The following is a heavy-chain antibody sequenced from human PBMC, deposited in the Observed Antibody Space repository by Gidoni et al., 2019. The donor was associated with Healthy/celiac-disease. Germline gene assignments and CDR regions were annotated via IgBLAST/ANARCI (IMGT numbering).Heavy chain of an antibody. CDR2: ISSSSSYI. V-gene: IGHV3-21*01. CDR3: ARGSSSNYYYYYMDV. Sequence: EVQLVESGGGLVNPGGSLSLSCAASGFTFIRYSMNWVSQAPGKGLEWVSSISSSSSYIYYADSVKGRFTIYRDNAKNSLYLKMNSLRAEDTAVYYCARGSSSNYYYYYMDVWGKGTTVTVSS. CDR1: GFTFIRYS. J-gene: IGHJ6*03. D-gene: IGHD6-19*01.